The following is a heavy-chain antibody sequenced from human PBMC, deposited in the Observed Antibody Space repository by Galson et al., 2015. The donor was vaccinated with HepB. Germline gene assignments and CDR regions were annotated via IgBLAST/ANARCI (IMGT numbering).Heavy chain of an antibody. Sequence: PALVKPTQTLTLTCTFSGFSLSTSGVGVGWIRQPPGKALEWPALIYWDDDTRYSPSLKSRLTITKDTSKNQVVLTMTNMDPVDTATYYGAHSPKYYYDSSGPLDYWGQGTLVTVSS. CDR1: GFSLSTSGVG. D-gene: IGHD3-22*01. V-gene: IGHV2-5*02. CDR3: AHSPKYYYDSSGPLDY. CDR2: IYWDDDT. J-gene: IGHJ4*02.